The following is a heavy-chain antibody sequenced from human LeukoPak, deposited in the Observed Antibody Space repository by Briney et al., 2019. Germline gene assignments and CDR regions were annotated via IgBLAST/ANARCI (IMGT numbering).Heavy chain of an antibody. CDR3: ARGVEPLAANTLAY. CDR1: GFTVITND. CDR2: LYSDGNT. J-gene: IGHJ4*02. Sequence: PGGSLRLSWAASGFTVITNDMTWVRQAPGKGLEWVSVLYSDGNTKYADSVQGRFTISRDNSKNTLYLELNSLSPDDTAVYYCARGVEPLAANTLAYWGQGTLVTVSS. V-gene: IGHV3-53*01. D-gene: IGHD1-14*01.